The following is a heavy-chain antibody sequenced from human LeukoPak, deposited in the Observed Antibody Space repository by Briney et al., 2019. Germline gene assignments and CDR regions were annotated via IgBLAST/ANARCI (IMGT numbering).Heavy chain of an antibody. CDR3: ARVRLQSLVDY. D-gene: IGHD4-11*01. CDR1: GGSISSGDYY. CDR2: IYYSGST. Sequence: SETLSLTCTVSGGSISSGDYYWSWIRQPPGKGLEWIGCIYYSGSTYYNPSLKSRVTISVDTSKNQFSLKLSSVIAADTAVYYCARVRLQSLVDYWGQGTLVTVSS. V-gene: IGHV4-30-4*08. J-gene: IGHJ4*02.